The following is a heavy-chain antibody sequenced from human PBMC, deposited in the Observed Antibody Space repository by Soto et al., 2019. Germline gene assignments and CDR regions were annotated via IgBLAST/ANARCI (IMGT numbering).Heavy chain of an antibody. CDR2: ISYDGSNK. V-gene: IGHV3-30*18. D-gene: IGHD6-19*01. CDR1: GFTFSSYG. J-gene: IGHJ4*02. CDR3: AKDSSGWYGGFDY. Sequence: PGGSLRLSCAASGFTFSSYGMHWVRQAPGKGLEWVAVISYDGSNKYYADSVKGRFTISRDNSKNTLYLQMNSLRAEDTAVYYCAKDSSGWYGGFDYWGQGTLVTVSS.